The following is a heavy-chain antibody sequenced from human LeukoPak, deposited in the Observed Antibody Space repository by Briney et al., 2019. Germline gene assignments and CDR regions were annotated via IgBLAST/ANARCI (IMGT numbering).Heavy chain of an antibody. CDR1: GFTFSTFA. J-gene: IGHJ4*02. CDR3: VLSDSGTYQLIDY. V-gene: IGHV3-21*01. CDR2: ISSSSSYI. Sequence: GGSLRLSCAASGFTFSTFAMIWVRQPPGKGLEWVSSISSSSSYIYYADSVKGRFTISRDNAKNSLYLQMTSLTAEDTAVYYCVLSDSGTYQLIDYWGQGTLVTVSS. D-gene: IGHD3-10*01.